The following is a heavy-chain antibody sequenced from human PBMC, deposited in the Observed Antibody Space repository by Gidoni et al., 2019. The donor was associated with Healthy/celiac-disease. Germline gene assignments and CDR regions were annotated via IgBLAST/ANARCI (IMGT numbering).Heavy chain of an antibody. CDR1: GGTVSSYA. Sequence: QVQLVQSGAEVTKPGSSVKVSCKASGGTVSSYAISWVRQAPGQGLERMGVVIPIFGTANYAQKFQGRVTITADESTSTAYMELSSLRSEDTAVYYCARGWRGLYSSPTHAFDIWGQGTMVTVSS. CDR3: ARGWRGLYSSPTHAFDI. J-gene: IGHJ3*02. D-gene: IGHD6-13*01. CDR2: VIPIFGTA. V-gene: IGHV1-69*01.